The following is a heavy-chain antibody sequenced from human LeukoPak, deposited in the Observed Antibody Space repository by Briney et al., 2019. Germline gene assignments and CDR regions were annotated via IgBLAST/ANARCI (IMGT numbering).Heavy chain of an antibody. Sequence: PGGSLRLSCAVSGFTFSSYSMNWVRQAPGKGLEWVSFISTSSIYIYYADSVKGRFTISRDNAMNTLYLQMNSLRAEDSALYYCTRDMQGSRLYLVGSQNDWGQGTLVTVSS. CDR1: GFTFSSYS. D-gene: IGHD1-26*01. CDR2: ISTSSIYI. V-gene: IGHV3-21*01. J-gene: IGHJ4*02. CDR3: TRDMQGSRLYLVGSQND.